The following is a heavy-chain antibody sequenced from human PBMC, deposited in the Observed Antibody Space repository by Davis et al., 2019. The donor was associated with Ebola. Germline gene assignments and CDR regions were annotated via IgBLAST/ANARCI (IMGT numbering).Heavy chain of an antibody. J-gene: IGHJ4*02. V-gene: IGHV1-18*04. CDR2: INPHNGNT. CDR3: ARAQFPTTSDH. D-gene: IGHD1-1*01. CDR1: GYTFTNYG. Sequence: ASVKVSCKASGYTFTNYGITWLRQAPGQGLEWMGWINPHNGNTNYAQNVQGRVTMTTHTSTSTAYMEVGSLRSDDTAVYYCARAQFPTTSDHWGQGTLVTVSS.